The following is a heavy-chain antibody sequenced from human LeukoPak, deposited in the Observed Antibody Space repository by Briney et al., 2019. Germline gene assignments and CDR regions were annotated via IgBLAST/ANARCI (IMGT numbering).Heavy chain of an antibody. J-gene: IGHJ4*02. CDR3: ASWAAAGTKEVY. CDR2: INWNGGST. Sequence: GGSLRLSCAASGFTFDDYGMSWVRQAPGKGLEWGSGINWNGGSTGYADSVKGRFTISRDNAKNSLYLQMNSLRAEDTALYYCASWAAAGTKEVYWGQGTLVTVSS. D-gene: IGHD6-13*01. CDR1: GFTFDDYG. V-gene: IGHV3-20*04.